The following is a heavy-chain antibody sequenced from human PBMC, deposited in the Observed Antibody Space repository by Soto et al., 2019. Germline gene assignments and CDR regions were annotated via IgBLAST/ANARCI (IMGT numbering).Heavy chain of an antibody. D-gene: IGHD6-13*01. CDR3: ARNGQQLEYYYGMDV. J-gene: IGHJ6*02. Sequence: PGGSLRLSCAASGFTFSDYYMSWIRQAPGKGLEWVSYISSSSSYTNYADSVKGRFTISRDNAKNSLYLQMNSLRAEDTAVYYCARNGQQLEYYYGMDVWGQGTTVTV. CDR1: GFTFSDYY. CDR2: ISSSSSYT. V-gene: IGHV3-11*06.